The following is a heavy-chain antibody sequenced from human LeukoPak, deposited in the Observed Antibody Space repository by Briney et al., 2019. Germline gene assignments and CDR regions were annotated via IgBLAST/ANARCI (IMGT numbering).Heavy chain of an antibody. D-gene: IGHD6-19*01. CDR3: ARESSGLFDP. V-gene: IGHV4-4*02. CDR1: GGSVSSSNW. CDR2: IFHSGST. Sequence: PSGTLSLTCAVSGGSVSSSNWWSWVRQPPGKGLEWIGEIFHSGSTNYNPSLESRVTISVDKSKNQFSLKLSSVTAADTAVYYCARESSGLFDPWGQGTLVTVSS. J-gene: IGHJ5*02.